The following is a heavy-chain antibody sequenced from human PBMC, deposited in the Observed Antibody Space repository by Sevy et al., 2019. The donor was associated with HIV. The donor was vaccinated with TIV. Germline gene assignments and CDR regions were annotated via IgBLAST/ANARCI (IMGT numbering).Heavy chain of an antibody. D-gene: IGHD1-26*01. J-gene: IGHJ6*02. CDR1: GGSIGHYY. CDR3: VRQGGLVDYGMDV. Sequence: KQSQTLSLTCTVSGGSIGHYYWSWIRQPPGKGLEWIAYVYYTGSTNYNPSLKGRVTIALDTPKNQFSLNLSSLTAADTAVYYCVRQGGLVDYGMDVWGQGTTVTVSS. CDR2: VYYTGST. V-gene: IGHV4-59*01.